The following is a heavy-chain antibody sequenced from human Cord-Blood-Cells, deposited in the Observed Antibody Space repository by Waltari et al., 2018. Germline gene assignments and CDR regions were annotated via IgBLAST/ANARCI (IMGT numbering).Heavy chain of an antibody. Sequence: EVQLVESGGGLVQPGGSMRLACGASGLIFSCYDMTWVSHAPGQGLEWVSYISSSGSTIYDADSVKGRFTIARDNAKNSLYLQMNSLRAEDTAVYYCARVAWELYYYYGMDVWGQGTTVTVSS. CDR2: ISSSGSTI. V-gene: IGHV3-48*03. D-gene: IGHD1-26*01. CDR1: GLIFSCYD. CDR3: ARVAWELYYYYGMDV. J-gene: IGHJ6*02.